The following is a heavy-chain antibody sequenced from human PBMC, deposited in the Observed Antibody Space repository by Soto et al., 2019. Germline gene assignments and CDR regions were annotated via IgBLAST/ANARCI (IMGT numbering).Heavy chain of an antibody. D-gene: IGHD6-13*01. Sequence: SVKVSCKASGGTFRSYTISWVRQAPGQGLEWMGRIIPILGIANYAQKFQGRVTITADKSTGTAYMELSSLRSEDTAVYYCATRLAAAGSPIDYWGQGTLVTVSS. CDR1: GGTFRSYT. CDR2: IIPILGIA. CDR3: ATRLAAAGSPIDY. J-gene: IGHJ4*02. V-gene: IGHV1-69*02.